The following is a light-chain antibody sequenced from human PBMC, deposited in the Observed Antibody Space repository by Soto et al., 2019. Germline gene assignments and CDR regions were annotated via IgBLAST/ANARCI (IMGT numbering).Light chain of an antibody. CDR3: QQSYSAPWT. Sequence: DIQMTQSPSSLSASVGDRVTITCQASQDISNHLNWYQQKPGKAPKLLIYDASNLETGVPSRFSGSGSGTDFTFTISSLQPEDIATYYCQQSYSAPWTFGQGTKVDIK. V-gene: IGKV1-33*01. J-gene: IGKJ1*01. CDR2: DAS. CDR1: QDISNH.